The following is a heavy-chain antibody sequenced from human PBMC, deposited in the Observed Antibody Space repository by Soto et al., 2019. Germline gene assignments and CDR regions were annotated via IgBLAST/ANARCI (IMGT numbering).Heavy chain of an antibody. V-gene: IGHV4-59*01. CDR1: GGSISGYY. D-gene: IGHD3-10*01. J-gene: IGHJ5*02. CDR2: IYYSGST. Sequence: PSETLSLTCTVSGGSISGYYWSWIRQPPGKGLEWIGYIYYSGSTNYNPSLKSRVTISVDTSKNQFSLKLSSVTAADTAVYYCARGELDYYGSGSYYWFDLWGQGTLVTVSS. CDR3: ARGELDYYGSGSYYWFDL.